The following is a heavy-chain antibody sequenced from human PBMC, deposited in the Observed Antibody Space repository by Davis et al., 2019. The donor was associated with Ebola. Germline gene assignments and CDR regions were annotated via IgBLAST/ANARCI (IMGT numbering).Heavy chain of an antibody. Sequence: PGGSLRLSCAASGITFSNFAMSWVRQAPGKGLQWVANIKQDGSETYYVGSVKGRFTISRDNAKNSLHLQMNTLRAEDTAVYYCARCGIHDFWMYGMDVWGQGTTVTVSS. D-gene: IGHD3-3*01. CDR3: ARCGIHDFWMYGMDV. J-gene: IGHJ6*02. CDR1: GITFSNFA. V-gene: IGHV3-7*01. CDR2: IKQDGSET.